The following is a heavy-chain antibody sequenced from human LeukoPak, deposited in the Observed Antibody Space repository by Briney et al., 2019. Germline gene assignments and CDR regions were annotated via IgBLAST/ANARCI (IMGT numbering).Heavy chain of an antibody. Sequence: GGSLRLSCAASGFTFSSSAMTWVRQAPGKGLEWVSVIYSGGSTYYADSVKGRFTISRDNSKNTLYLQMNSLRAEDTAVYYCARDSPNYGGNSGLDYWGQGTLVTVSS. V-gene: IGHV3-66*01. CDR3: ARDSPNYGGNSGLDY. D-gene: IGHD4-23*01. CDR1: GFTFSSSA. CDR2: IYSGGST. J-gene: IGHJ4*02.